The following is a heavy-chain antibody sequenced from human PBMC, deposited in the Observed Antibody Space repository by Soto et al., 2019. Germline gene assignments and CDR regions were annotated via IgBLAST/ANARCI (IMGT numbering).Heavy chain of an antibody. CDR1: GGTFSSYA. V-gene: IGHV1-69*13. D-gene: IGHD3-22*01. CDR3: ARTKYDSSGYYYYYYYYYGMDV. CDR2: IIPIFGTA. Sequence: EASVKVSCKASGGTFSSYAISWVRQAPGQGLEWMGGIIPIFGTANYAQKFQGRVTITADESTSTAYMELSSLRSEDTAVYYCARTKYDSSGYYYYYYYYYGMDVWGQGTTVTVSS. J-gene: IGHJ6*02.